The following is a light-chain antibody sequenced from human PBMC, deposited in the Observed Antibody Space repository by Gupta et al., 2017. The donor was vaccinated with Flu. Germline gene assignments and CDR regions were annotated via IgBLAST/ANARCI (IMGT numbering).Light chain of an antibody. J-gene: IGKJ2*01. CDR2: KAS. V-gene: IGKV2-30*01. Sequence: VVLTQSALSLSVALGQPASISCSSTEVLGCVDGNIYLSWLQQRPGHSPRRLIYKASTRDSGLPERISSSASDAYITLKISMGAADDVVVYCCTQCKTRPFTFGQGTKLEIK. CDR1: EVLGCVDGNIY. CDR3: TQCKTRPFT.